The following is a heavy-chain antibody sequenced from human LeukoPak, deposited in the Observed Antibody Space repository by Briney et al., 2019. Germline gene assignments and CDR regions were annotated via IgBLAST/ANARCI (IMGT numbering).Heavy chain of an antibody. CDR2: IYSGGST. CDR3: AKGAARPRITMVRGVINPVDY. D-gene: IGHD3-10*01. CDR1: GFTVSSNY. J-gene: IGHJ4*02. Sequence: GGSLRLSCAASGFTVSSNYMSWVRQAPGKGLEWVSVIYSGGSTYYADSVKGRFTISRDNSKNTLYLQMNSLRAEDTAVYYCAKGAARPRITMVRGVINPVDYWGQGTLVTVSS. V-gene: IGHV3-66*01.